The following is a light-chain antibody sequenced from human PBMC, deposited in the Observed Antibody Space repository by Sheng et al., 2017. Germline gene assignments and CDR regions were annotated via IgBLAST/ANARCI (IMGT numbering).Light chain of an antibody. Sequence: SYVMTQPPSVSVAPGQTARITCGGNRIGGKSVHWYQQRPGQAPVLVVYDDSDRPSGIPERFSGSNSDNTATLTITRVEVGDEADYYCQVWDNDGDHPEGVFGGGTKLTVL. CDR2: DDS. CDR1: RIGGKS. V-gene: IGLV3-21*02. CDR3: QVWDNDGDHPEGV. J-gene: IGLJ3*02.